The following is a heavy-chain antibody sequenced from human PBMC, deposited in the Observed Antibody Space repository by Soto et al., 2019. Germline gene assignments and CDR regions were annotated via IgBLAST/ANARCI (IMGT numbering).Heavy chain of an antibody. J-gene: IGHJ4*02. V-gene: IGHV3-74*01. CDR2: IHSDGSTT. Sequence: EVQLVESGGAVVQPGESLRLSCAASGFSFSTYYMHWVRQVPGKGLVWVSRIHSDGSTTTYADSVRGRFTISRDNTKNTLYLQMNSLRAEDTAVYYCAATYGSNTHFLYWGPGTLVTVST. CDR3: AATYGSNTHFLY. CDR1: GFSFSTYY. D-gene: IGHD4-17*01.